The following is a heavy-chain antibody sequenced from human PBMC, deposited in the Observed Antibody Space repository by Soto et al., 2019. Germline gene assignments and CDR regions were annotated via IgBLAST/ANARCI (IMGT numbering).Heavy chain of an antibody. V-gene: IGHV2-5*02. Sequence: QITLKESGPTLVKPTQTLTLTCTFSGFSLSTSGVGVGWIRQPPGKALEWLALIYWDDDKRYSPSLKSRLTITKYTSKSQLVLTMTTMDPVDTATYSCAHGGISTFHRGFDPWGQGTLVTVSS. D-gene: IGHD2-2*01. CDR3: AHGGISTFHRGFDP. CDR1: GFSLSTSGVG. CDR2: IYWDDDK. J-gene: IGHJ5*02.